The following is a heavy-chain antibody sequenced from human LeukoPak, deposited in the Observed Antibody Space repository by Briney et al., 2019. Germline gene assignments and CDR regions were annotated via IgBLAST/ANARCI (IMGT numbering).Heavy chain of an antibody. D-gene: IGHD2-2*02. J-gene: IGHJ4*02. CDR2: IYYSGST. Sequence: PSQTLSLTCTVSGGSISSGDYYWSWIRQPPGKGLEWIGYIYYSGSTYYNPSLKSRVTISVDTSKNQFSLKLSSVTAADTAVYYCARAPTYCSSTSCYRGDFDYWGQGTLVTVSS. CDR1: GGSISSGDYY. CDR3: ARAPTYCSSTSCYRGDFDY. V-gene: IGHV4-30-4*01.